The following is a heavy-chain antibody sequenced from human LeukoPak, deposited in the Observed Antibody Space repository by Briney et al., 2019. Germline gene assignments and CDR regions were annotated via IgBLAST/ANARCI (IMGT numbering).Heavy chain of an antibody. CDR2: ISGSGGST. V-gene: IGHV3-23*01. CDR1: GFTFDDYA. D-gene: IGHD1-26*01. Sequence: GRSLRLSCAASGFTFDDYAMHWVRQAPGKGLEWVSAISGSGGSTYYADSVKGRFTISRDNSKNTLYLQMNSLRAEDTAVYYCAKDLEGARAFDYWGQGTLVTVSS. J-gene: IGHJ4*02. CDR3: AKDLEGARAFDY.